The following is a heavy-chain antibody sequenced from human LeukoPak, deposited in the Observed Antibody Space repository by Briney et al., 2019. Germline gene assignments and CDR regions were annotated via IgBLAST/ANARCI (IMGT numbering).Heavy chain of an antibody. Sequence: GVLRLSCEGSGFTFSNYWMGWDRQAPGKGLQWVANIKTDGSEKYYVDSVKGRFTISRDNAKNSLYLQMNSLRAEDTAVYYCATYSSLNRREFQYWGQGTLLTVSS. V-gene: IGHV3-7*01. CDR3: ATYSSLNRREFQY. CDR2: IKTDGSEK. CDR1: GFTFSNYW. J-gene: IGHJ1*01. D-gene: IGHD3-22*01.